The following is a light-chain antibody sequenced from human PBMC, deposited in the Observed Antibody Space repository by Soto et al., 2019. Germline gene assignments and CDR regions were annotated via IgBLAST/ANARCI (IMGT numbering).Light chain of an antibody. CDR1: QSVGSS. Sequence: EIVLTQSPGTLSLSPGERATLSCRASQSVGSSLSWYQQKPGQAPRLLFYGASNRATAIPDRFSGSGFGTDFTLTISRLEPEDFAVYYCQQYGSSLLTFGGGTKV. CDR2: GAS. J-gene: IGKJ4*01. CDR3: QQYGSSLLT. V-gene: IGKV3-20*01.